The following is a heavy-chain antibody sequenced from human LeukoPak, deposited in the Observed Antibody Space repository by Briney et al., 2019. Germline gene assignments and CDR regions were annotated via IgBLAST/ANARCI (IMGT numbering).Heavy chain of an antibody. CDR2: IIPIFGTA. D-gene: IGHD3-22*01. CDR1: GGTFSSYA. Sequence: ASVKVSCKASGGTFSSYAISWVRQAPGQGLEWMGGIIPIFGTANYAQKFQGRVTITADESTSTAYMELSSLRSEDTAVYYCARAEYYYDSSGYYRYYFDYWGQGTLVTVSS. V-gene: IGHV1-69*13. J-gene: IGHJ4*02. CDR3: ARAEYYYDSSGYYRYYFDY.